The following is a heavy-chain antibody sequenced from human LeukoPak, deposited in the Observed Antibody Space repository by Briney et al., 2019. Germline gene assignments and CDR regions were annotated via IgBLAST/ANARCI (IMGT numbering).Heavy chain of an antibody. CDR3: ARGGWDYYDSSGYYYLDY. CDR2: IYYSGST. CDR1: GGSISSGDYY. V-gene: IGHV4-30-4*02. J-gene: IGHJ4*02. Sequence: SETLSLTCTVSGGSISSGDYYWSWIRQPPGKGLEWIGYIYYSGSTYYNPSLKSRVTISVDTSKNQFSLKLSSVTAADTAVYYCARGGWDYYDSSGYYYLDYWGQGTLVTVSS. D-gene: IGHD3-22*01.